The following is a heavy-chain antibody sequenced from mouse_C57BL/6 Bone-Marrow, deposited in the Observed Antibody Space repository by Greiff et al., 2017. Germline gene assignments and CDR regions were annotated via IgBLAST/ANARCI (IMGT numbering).Heavy chain of an antibody. CDR2: SRNKANDYTT. J-gene: IGHJ4*01. V-gene: IGHV7-1*01. CDR3: ARDAPYDAMDY. Sequence: DVKLVESGGGLVQSGRSLRLSCATSGFTFSDFYMEWVRQAPGKGLEWIAASRNKANDYTTEYSASVKGRFIVSRDTSQSILYLQMNALRAEDTAIYYCARDAPYDAMDYWGQGTSVTVSS. CDR1: GFTFSDFY.